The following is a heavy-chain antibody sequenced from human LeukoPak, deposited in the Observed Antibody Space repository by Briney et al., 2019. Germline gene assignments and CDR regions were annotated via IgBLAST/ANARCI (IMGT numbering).Heavy chain of an antibody. CDR3: ATSYDSSGCD. V-gene: IGHV3-7*01. CDR1: GFTFSNFW. CDR2: IKQDGSIQ. Sequence: GGSLRLSCAASGFTFSNFWMAWVRQAPGKGLEWVANIKQDGSIQYYGDSVKGRFTTSRDNARNSLYLQMNSLRAEDTALYYCATSYDSSGCDWGQGTLVTVSS. J-gene: IGHJ4*02. D-gene: IGHD3-22*01.